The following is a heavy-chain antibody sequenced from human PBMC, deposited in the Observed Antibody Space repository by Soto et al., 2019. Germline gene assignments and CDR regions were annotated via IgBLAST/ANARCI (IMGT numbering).Heavy chain of an antibody. Sequence: QVQLEQSGAEVKTLGSSVKVSCKASGDTFNKYAISWVRQAPGQGLEWMGGIIPIFGTANYAPQFQDRVTITADEATSTAYMERTSLTSDDTAVYFCARGARFLEWLSFDHWGQGTLVTVSS. J-gene: IGHJ4*02. CDR1: GDTFNKYA. V-gene: IGHV1-69*12. CDR3: ARGARFLEWLSFDH. CDR2: IIPIFGTA. D-gene: IGHD3-3*01.